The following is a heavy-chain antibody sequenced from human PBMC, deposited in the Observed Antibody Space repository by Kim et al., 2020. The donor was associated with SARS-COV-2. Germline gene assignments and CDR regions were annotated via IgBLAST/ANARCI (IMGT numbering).Heavy chain of an antibody. Sequence: GESLKISCKGSGYSFTSYWIGWVRQMPGKGLEWMGIIYPGDSDTRYSPSFQGQVTISADKSISTAYLQWSSLKASDTAMYYCARHRTGDSRLLWFGELSVFSYYYYGMDVWGQGTTVTVSS. CDR3: ARHRTGDSRLLWFGELSVFSYYYYGMDV. CDR1: GYSFTSYW. V-gene: IGHV5-51*01. CDR2: IYPGDSDT. D-gene: IGHD3-10*01. J-gene: IGHJ6*02.